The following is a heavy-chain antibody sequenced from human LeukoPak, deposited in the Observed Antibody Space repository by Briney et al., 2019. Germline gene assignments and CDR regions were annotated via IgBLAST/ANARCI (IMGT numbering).Heavy chain of an antibody. V-gene: IGHV3-23*01. CDR3: AKDQGSGWTGHYFYGMDV. Sequence: GGSLRLSCAASGFTFSSYAMSWVRQAPGKGLEWVSAISGSGSSTYYADSVKGRFTISRANSKNTLYLQMNSLRAEDTAIYYCAKDQGSGWTGHYFYGMDVWGQGTTVTVSS. J-gene: IGHJ6*02. CDR1: GFTFSSYA. CDR2: ISGSGSST. D-gene: IGHD6-19*01.